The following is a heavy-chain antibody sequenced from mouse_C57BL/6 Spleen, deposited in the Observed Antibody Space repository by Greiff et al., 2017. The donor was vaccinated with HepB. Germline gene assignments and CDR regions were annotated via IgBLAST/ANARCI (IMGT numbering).Heavy chain of an antibody. CDR2: IYPRSGNT. CDR1: GYTFTSYG. CDR3: ARGSSRGYAMDY. V-gene: IGHV1-81*01. D-gene: IGHD1-1*01. Sequence: VKLMESGAELARPGASVKLSCKASGYTFTSYGISWVKQRTGQGLEWIGEIYPRSGNTYYNEKFKGKATLTADKSSSTAYMELRSLTSEDSAVYFCARGSSRGYAMDYWGQGTSVTVSS. J-gene: IGHJ4*01.